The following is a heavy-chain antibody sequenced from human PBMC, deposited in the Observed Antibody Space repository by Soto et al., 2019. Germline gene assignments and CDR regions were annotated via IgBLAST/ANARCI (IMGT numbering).Heavy chain of an antibody. CDR2: IYYSGST. J-gene: IGHJ5*02. V-gene: IGHV4-59*01. Sequence: SETLSLTCTVSGGSISSYYWSWIRQPPGKGLEWIGYIYYSGSTNYNPSLKSRVTISVDTSKNQFSLKLSSVTAADTAVYYCARLNYYDSSGYPTPSVDPWGQGTLVTV. CDR3: ARLNYYDSSGYPTPSVDP. CDR1: GGSISSYY. D-gene: IGHD3-22*01.